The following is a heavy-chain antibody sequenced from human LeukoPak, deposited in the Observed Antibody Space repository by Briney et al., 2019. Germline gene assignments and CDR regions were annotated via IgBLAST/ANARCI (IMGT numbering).Heavy chain of an antibody. CDR1: GGTFISYA. D-gene: IGHD1-26*01. V-gene: IGHV1-69*13. CDR3: ARASGEGATYNWFDP. Sequence: SVKVSCKASGGTFISYAISWVRQAPGQGLEWMGGIIPIFGTVNYAQKFQGRVTITADESTSTAYMELSSLRSEDTAVYYCARASGEGATYNWFDPWGQGTLVTVSS. J-gene: IGHJ5*02. CDR2: IIPIFGTV.